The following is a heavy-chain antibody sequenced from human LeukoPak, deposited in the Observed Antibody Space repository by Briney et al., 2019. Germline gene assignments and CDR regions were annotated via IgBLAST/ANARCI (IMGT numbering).Heavy chain of an antibody. Sequence: GGSLRLSCAASGFTFSSYAMSWVRQAPGKGLEWVSAISSSGGSTYYADSVKGRFTISRDNSKNTLYLQMNSLRAEDTAVYYCAKAMERQQLAPYYFDYWGQGTLVTVSS. CDR2: ISSSGGST. D-gene: IGHD6-13*01. CDR1: GFTFSSYA. J-gene: IGHJ4*02. V-gene: IGHV3-23*01. CDR3: AKAMERQQLAPYYFDY.